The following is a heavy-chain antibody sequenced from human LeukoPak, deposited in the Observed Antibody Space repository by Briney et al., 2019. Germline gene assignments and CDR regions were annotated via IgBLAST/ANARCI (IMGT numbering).Heavy chain of an antibody. CDR3: AFVLGGTEAAFDI. CDR1: GLIFSTYW. Sequence: GGSLRLSCAASGLIFSTYWMHWGRQAPGKGLVWVSRINIDGNSTTYADSVRGRFTISRDNAKNTLYLQMNSLGAEDTAVYYCAFVLGGTEAAFDIWGQGTMVTVSS. CDR2: INIDGNST. D-gene: IGHD2-8*01. V-gene: IGHV3-74*01. J-gene: IGHJ3*02.